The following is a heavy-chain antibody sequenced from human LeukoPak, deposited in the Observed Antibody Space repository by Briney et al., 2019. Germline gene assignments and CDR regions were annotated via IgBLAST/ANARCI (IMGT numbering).Heavy chain of an antibody. CDR1: GFTFSSYG. V-gene: IGHV3-30*02. CDR3: AKDLGF. CDR2: IRYDGSDK. J-gene: IGHJ4*02. Sequence: GGSLRLSCAASGFTFSSYGMHWVRQAPGKGLEWVAFIRYDGSDKYYADSVKGRFTISRDNSKNTLYLQMNSLRAEDTAVYYCAKDLGFWGQGTLVTVSS. D-gene: IGHD3-10*01.